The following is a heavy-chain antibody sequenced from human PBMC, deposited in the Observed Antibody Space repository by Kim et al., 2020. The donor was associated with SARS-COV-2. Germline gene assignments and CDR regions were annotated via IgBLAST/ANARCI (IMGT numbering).Heavy chain of an antibody. CDR2: ISTDGSTT. J-gene: IGHJ6*03. Sequence: GGSLRLSCVVSGFTLSNYWMHWVRQAPGKGLVCVSRISTDGSTTNYADSVKGRFTISRDNAKNTLYLQMNGLRAEDTALYYCGRSPRDIRFYYYMDVWGTGTTVTVSS. D-gene: IGHD4-17*01. V-gene: IGHV3-74*01. CDR1: GFTLSNYW. CDR3: GRSPRDIRFYYYMDV.